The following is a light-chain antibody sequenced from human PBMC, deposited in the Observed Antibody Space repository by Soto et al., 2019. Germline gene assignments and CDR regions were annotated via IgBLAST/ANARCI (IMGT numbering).Light chain of an antibody. Sequence: TQSPPTLSASVGDRVTITCRASQSVSSYLAWYQQKPGQAPRLLIYDASSRATGIPDRLSGSGSGTDFTLTISRLEPEDFAVYYCQQYGSSPITFGQGTRLEI. CDR2: DAS. V-gene: IGKV3-20*01. CDR3: QQYGSSPIT. J-gene: IGKJ5*01. CDR1: QSVSSY.